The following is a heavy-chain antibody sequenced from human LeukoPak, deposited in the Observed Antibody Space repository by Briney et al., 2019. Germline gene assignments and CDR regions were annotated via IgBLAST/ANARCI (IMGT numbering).Heavy chain of an antibody. Sequence: SVKVSCTASGGTFSSYAISWVRQAPGQGLEWMGGIIPIFGTANYAQKFQGRVTITADESTSTAYMELSSLRSEDTAVYYCARAGEDTAMVLPVYNWFDPWGQGTLVTVSS. V-gene: IGHV1-69*13. CDR1: GGTFSSYA. CDR2: IIPIFGTA. CDR3: ARAGEDTAMVLPVYNWFDP. J-gene: IGHJ5*02. D-gene: IGHD5-18*01.